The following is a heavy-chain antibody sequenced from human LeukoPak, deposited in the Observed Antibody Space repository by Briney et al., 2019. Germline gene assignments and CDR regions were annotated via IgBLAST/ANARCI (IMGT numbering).Heavy chain of an antibody. J-gene: IGHJ3*02. CDR2: ISSSGSTI. CDR3: ARSRPTYAFDI. V-gene: IGHV3-11*04. CDR1: GFTFSDYY. Sequence: GGTLRLSCAASGFTFSDYYMSWIRQPPGKGLEWVSYISSSGSTIYYAYSVKGRFTISRDNAKNSLYLQMNSLGAEDTAVYYCARSRPTYAFDIWGQGTMVTVSS.